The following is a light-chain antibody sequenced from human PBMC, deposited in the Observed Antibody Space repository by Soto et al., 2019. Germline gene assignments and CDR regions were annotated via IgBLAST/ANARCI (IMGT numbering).Light chain of an antibody. CDR2: DAS. Sequence: EIVLTQSPATLSLSPGERATLSCRASQSVSSYLAWYQQKPGQAPRLLIYDASNRSTGIPARFSGSGSGLDFTLTISSLEREDCAVYSCPQRSNCPQGFTFGPGTKVDIK. J-gene: IGKJ3*01. V-gene: IGKV3-11*01. CDR1: QSVSSY. CDR3: PQRSNCPQGFT.